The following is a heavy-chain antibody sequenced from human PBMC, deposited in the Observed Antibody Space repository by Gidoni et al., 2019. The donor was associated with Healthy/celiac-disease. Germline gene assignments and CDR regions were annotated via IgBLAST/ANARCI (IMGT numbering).Heavy chain of an antibody. CDR2: IYYSGST. CDR3: ARVQRGYCSSTSCYGAWFDP. CDR1: GGSISSGGYY. V-gene: IGHV4-31*03. Sequence: QVQLQESGPGLVKPSQTLSLTCTVSGGSISSGGYYWSWIRQHPGKGLEWIGYIYYSGSTYYNPSLKSRVTISVDTSKNQFSLKLSSVTAADTAVYYCARVQRGYCSSTSCYGAWFDPWGQGTLVTVSS. J-gene: IGHJ5*02. D-gene: IGHD2-2*01.